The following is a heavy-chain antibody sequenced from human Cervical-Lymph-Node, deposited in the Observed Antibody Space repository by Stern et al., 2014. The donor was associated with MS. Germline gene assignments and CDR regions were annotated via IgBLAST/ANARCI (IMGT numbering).Heavy chain of an antibody. J-gene: IGHJ6*02. CDR1: GYTFINDY. CDR2: INPSGGST. CDR3: AREVAGHRLGMMDV. D-gene: IGHD6-19*01. V-gene: IGHV1-46*01. Sequence: VQLLQSGAEVKKPGASVKVSCKASGYTFINDYMHWVRQAPGQGLEWMGIINPSGGSTSYAQKFQGRVTMTRDTSTSTVYMELSSLRSEDTAVYYCAREVAGHRLGMMDVWGQGTTVTVSS.